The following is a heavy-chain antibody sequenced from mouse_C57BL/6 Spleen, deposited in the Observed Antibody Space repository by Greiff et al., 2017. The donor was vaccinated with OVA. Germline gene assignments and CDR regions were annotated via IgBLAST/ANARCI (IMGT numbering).Heavy chain of an antibody. D-gene: IGHD6-1*01. CDR3: ARREGAANAHYAIDY. CDR2: FYPGSGSI. J-gene: IGHJ4*01. Sequence: QVQLQQSGAELVKPGASVKLSCKASGYTFTEYTIHWVKQRSGQGLEWIGWFYPGSGSIKYNEKFKDKTTLTADKSSSTVYMKLSRLTSEDSAVYFCARREGAANAHYAIDYWGQGTSVTVSS. V-gene: IGHV1-62-2*01. CDR1: GYTFTEYT.